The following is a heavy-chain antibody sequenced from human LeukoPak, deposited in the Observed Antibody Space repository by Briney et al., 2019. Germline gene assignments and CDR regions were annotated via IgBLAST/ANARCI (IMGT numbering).Heavy chain of an antibody. CDR3: AKQGLRYFDWSYFFDY. D-gene: IGHD3-9*01. V-gene: IGHV3-48*01. CDR1: GFTVSSNY. J-gene: IGHJ4*02. CDR2: ISSSSSTI. Sequence: GGSLRLSCAASGFTVSSNYMSWVRQAPGKGLEWVSYISSSSSTIYYADSVKGRFTISRDNSKNTLYLQMNSLRAEDTAVYYCAKQGLRYFDWSYFFDYWGQGTLVTVSS.